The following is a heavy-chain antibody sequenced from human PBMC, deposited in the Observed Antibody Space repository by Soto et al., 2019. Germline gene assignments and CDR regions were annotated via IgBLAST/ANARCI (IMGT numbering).Heavy chain of an antibody. Sequence: AASVKVSCKASGYTFTSYGISWVRQAPGQGLEWMGWISAYNGNTNYAQKLQGRVTMTTDTSTSTAYMELRSLRSDDTAVYYCARGRVCVGHYCSSSWPYDDYWGQGTLVTVSS. CDR1: GYTFTSYG. V-gene: IGHV1-18*01. D-gene: IGHD6-13*01. CDR3: ARGRVCVGHYCSSSWPYDDY. CDR2: ISAYNGNT. J-gene: IGHJ4*02.